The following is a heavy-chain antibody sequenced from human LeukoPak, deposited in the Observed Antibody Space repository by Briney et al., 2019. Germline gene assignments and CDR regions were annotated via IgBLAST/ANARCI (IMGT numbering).Heavy chain of an antibody. Sequence: SETLSLTCTVSGGSISSTSYFWGWIRQPPGKGLEWIGSIDYDGNTYFIPSLESRVTMSVDTSRNQFSLKLNSVTAADTAVHYCARDRSVEMATFAFDIWGQGTMVTVSS. CDR1: GGSISSTSYF. V-gene: IGHV4-39*07. D-gene: IGHD5-24*01. J-gene: IGHJ3*02. CDR2: IDYDGNT. CDR3: ARDRSVEMATFAFDI.